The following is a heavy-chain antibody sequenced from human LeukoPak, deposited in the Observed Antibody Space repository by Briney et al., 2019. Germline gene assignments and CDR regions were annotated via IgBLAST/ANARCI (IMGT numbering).Heavy chain of an antibody. J-gene: IGHJ4*02. CDR3: ARGRGGSYHRDNYFDY. Sequence: KSSETQSLTCAVYGGSFSGYYWSWIRQPPGKGLEWIGEINHSGSTNYNPSLKSRVTISVDTSKNQFSLKLSSVTAADTAVYYCARGRGGSYHRDNYFDYWGQGTLVTVSS. D-gene: IGHD1-26*01. V-gene: IGHV4-34*01. CDR2: INHSGST. CDR1: GGSFSGYY.